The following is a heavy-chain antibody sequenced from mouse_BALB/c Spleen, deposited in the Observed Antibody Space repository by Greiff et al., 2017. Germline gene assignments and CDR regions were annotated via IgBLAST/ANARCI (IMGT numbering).Heavy chain of an antibody. D-gene: IGHD5-1*01. CDR3: ARGVEYGAMDY. V-gene: IGHV5-6-5*01. CDR2: ISSGGST. Sequence: EVMLVESGGGLVKPGGSLKLSCAASGFTFSSYAMSWVRQTPEKRLEWVASISSGGSTYYPDSVKGRFTISRDNARNILYLQMSSLRSEDTAMYYCARGVEYGAMDYWGQGTSVTVSS. J-gene: IGHJ4*01. CDR1: GFTFSSYA.